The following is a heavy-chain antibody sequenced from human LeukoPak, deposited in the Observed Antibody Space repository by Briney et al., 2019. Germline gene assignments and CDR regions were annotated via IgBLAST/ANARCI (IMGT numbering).Heavy chain of an antibody. Sequence: SETLSLTCAVSGGSISSGGYSWSWIRQPPGKGLEWIGYIYHSGSTYYNPSLKSRVTISVDRSKNQFSLELSSVTAADTAVYYCARGLLWFGEFTYYFDYWGQGTLVTVSS. CDR2: IYHSGST. V-gene: IGHV4-30-2*01. J-gene: IGHJ4*02. CDR1: GGSISSGGYS. D-gene: IGHD3-10*01. CDR3: ARGLLWFGEFTYYFDY.